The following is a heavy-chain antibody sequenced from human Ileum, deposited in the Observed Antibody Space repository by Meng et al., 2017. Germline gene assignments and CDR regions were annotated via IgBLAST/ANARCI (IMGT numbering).Heavy chain of an antibody. CDR2: IFGSGETT. J-gene: IGHJ1*01. Sequence: GGSLRLSCAASRITFTNYAMSLVRQAPGKGLEWVSTIFGSGETTYYADSVKGRFTNTRDTSMNTLSLQMNSLRVEDTCVYYCANDLRVSKGYNSGWYVSENFHYWGQGTLVTVSS. D-gene: IGHD6-19*01. V-gene: IGHV3-23*01. CDR3: ANDLRVSKGYNSGWYVSENFHY. CDR1: RITFTNYA.